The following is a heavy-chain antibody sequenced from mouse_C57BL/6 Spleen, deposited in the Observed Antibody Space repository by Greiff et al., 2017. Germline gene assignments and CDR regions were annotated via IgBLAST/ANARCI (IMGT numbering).Heavy chain of an antibody. Sequence: EVQLQQSGPELVKPGASVKMSCKASGYTFTDYNMHWVKQSHGKSLEWIGYINPNNGGTSYNQKFKVKATLTVNKSSSTAYMELRSLTSEDSAVYYCGGSNYVFFDYWGQGTTLTVSS. CDR3: GGSNYVFFDY. D-gene: IGHD2-5*01. J-gene: IGHJ2*01. V-gene: IGHV1-22*01. CDR1: GYTFTDYN. CDR2: INPNNGGT.